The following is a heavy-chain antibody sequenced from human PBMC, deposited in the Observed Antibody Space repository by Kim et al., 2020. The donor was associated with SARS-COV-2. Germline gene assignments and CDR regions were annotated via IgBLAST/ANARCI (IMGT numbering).Heavy chain of an antibody. CDR1: RFTFSTYA. D-gene: IGHD1-26*01. Sequence: GGSLRLSCAASRFTFSTYAMSWVRQAPGKGLEWVSTITNTGGISYYANSVKGRFTIPRDNSKHILYLQMNSLRAEDTAVYYCVRWVSGSRACDYWRQGT. CDR2: ITNTGGIS. V-gene: IGHV3-23*01. J-gene: IGHJ4*02. CDR3: VRWVSGSRACDY.